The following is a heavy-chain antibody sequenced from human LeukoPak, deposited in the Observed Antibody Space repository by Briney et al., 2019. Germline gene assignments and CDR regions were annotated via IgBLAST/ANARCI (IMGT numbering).Heavy chain of an antibody. D-gene: IGHD1-7*01. CDR1: GYTFTSYG. Sequence: ASVKVSCKASGYTFTSYGISWVRQAPGQGLEWMGWISAYNGNTNYAQKLQGRVTMTTDTSTSTAYMELRSLRSDDTAVYYCARELHLPAGTTFFDYWGQGTLVTVSS. V-gene: IGHV1-18*01. J-gene: IGHJ4*02. CDR2: ISAYNGNT. CDR3: ARELHLPAGTTFFDY.